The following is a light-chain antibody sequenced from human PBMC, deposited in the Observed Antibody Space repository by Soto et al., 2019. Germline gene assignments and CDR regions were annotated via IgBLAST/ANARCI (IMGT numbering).Light chain of an antibody. CDR3: ATWDDTLNGKV. CDR2: GDN. J-gene: IGLJ2*01. V-gene: IGLV1-44*01. Sequence: QLVLTQPPSASGTPGQRVSISCSGTTSNIGGNTVTWYQQSPRAAPKLLIFGDNQRPSGVPDRMSGSKSGTSASLAISGLQSEDEAEYYCATWDDTLNGKVFGGGTKLTVL. CDR1: TSNIGGNT.